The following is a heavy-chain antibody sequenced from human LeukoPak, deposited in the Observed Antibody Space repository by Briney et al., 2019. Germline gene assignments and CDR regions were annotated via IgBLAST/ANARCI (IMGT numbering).Heavy chain of an antibody. V-gene: IGHV3-66*01. D-gene: IGHD3-22*01. J-gene: IGHJ6*02. CDR1: GFTVSNSY. Sequence: GGSLRLSCTPSGFTVSNSYMNWVRQAPGKGLEWVSAIYIAGRTYYADSVEGRFTISRDNSKNTLFLQMNSLRAEDTAVYYCARRIVVSGKTIGMDVWGQGTTVTVSS. CDR2: IYIAGRT. CDR3: ARRIVVSGKTIGMDV.